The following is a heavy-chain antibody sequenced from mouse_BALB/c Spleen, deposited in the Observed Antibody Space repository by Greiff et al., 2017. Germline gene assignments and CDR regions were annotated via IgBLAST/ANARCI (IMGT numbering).Heavy chain of an antibody. CDR1: GYTFTSYW. Sequence: QVQLQQSGAELVKPGASVKLSCKTSGYTFTSYWIQWVKQRPGQGLGWIGEIFPGTGTTYYNEKFKGKATLTIDTSSSTAYMQLSSLTSEDSAVYFCARRYGSTRDYFDYWGQGTTLTVSS. J-gene: IGHJ2*01. CDR3: ARRYGSTRDYFDY. V-gene: IGHV1S132*01. D-gene: IGHD1-1*01. CDR2: IFPGTGTT.